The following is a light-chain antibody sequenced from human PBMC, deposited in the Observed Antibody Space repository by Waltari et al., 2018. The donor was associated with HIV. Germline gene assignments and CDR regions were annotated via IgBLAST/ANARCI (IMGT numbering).Light chain of an antibody. J-gene: IGLJ1*01. CDR2: TDD. CDR1: SSNIGSTT. Sequence: QSVLTQPPSVSGTPWQTLTLSWSGGSSNIGSTTVTWYQHPPGATPKVLIYTDDTRPSWVPDRFSGAKSGTSASLAISGLQSEDEAVYYCAAWDDSLDHVFGTGTKVSLL. V-gene: IGLV1-44*01. CDR3: AAWDDSLDHV.